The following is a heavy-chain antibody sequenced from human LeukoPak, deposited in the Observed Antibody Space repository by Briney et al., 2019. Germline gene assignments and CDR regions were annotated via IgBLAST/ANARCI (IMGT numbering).Heavy chain of an antibody. Sequence: PGGSLRLSCAASGFTFSSYAMSWVRQAPGKGLEWVSAISGSGGSTYYADSVKGRFTISRDNSKNTLYLQMNSLRAEDTAVCYCAKDPRLPDYFDYWGQGTLVTVSS. CDR3: AKDPRLPDYFDY. J-gene: IGHJ4*02. CDR2: ISGSGGST. V-gene: IGHV3-23*01. CDR1: GFTFSSYA.